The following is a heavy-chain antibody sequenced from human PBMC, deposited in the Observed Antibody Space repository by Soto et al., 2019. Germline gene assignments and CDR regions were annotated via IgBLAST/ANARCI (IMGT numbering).Heavy chain of an antibody. CDR2: IWYDGSNK. D-gene: IGHD3-3*01. CDR3: ARDPGFWSASPPGYFDY. J-gene: IGHJ4*02. V-gene: IGHV3-33*01. Sequence: QVQLVESGGGVVQPGRSLRLSCAASGFTFSSYGMHWVRQAPGKGLEWVAVIWYDGSNKYYADSVKGRFTISRDNSKNTLYLQMNSLRAEDTAVYYCARDPGFWSASPPGYFDYWGQGTLVTVSS. CDR1: GFTFSSYG.